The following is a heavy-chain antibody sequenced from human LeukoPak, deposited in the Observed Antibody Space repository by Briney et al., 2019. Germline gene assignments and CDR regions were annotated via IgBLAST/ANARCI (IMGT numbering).Heavy chain of an antibody. CDR2: IYTSGST. V-gene: IGHV4-4*07. J-gene: IGHJ4*02. CDR3: ARQKNIPYSSGWYYFDY. CDR1: GGSISSYY. Sequence: SETLSLTCTVSGGSISSYYWSWIRQPAGKGLEWIGRIYTSGSTNYNPSLKSRVTMSVDTSKNQFSLKLSSVSAADTAVYYCARQKNIPYSSGWYYFDYWGQGTLVTVSS. D-gene: IGHD6-19*01.